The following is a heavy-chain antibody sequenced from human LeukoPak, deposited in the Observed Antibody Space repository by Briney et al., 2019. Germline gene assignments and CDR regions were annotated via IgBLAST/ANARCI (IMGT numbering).Heavy chain of an antibody. CDR1: GFTFSTYA. J-gene: IGHJ4*02. Sequence: GGSLRLSCAPSGFTFSTYAISWVRQAPRKGVEWVSGVGGSGGSTHYADSAKGRFTISRDNSKNTLYLQKDRLRRRATAVDYLSRGGYSVYDSVEYCGLGTLVSVSS. V-gene: IGHV3-23*01. CDR2: VGGSGGST. D-gene: IGHD5/OR15-5a*01. CDR3: SRGGYSVYDSVEY.